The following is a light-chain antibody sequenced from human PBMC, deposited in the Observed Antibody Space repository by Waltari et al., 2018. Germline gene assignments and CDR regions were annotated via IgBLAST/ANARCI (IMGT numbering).Light chain of an antibody. CDR1: RSNIGVTI. CDR3: EAWDDRLTGRV. J-gene: IGLJ1*01. CDR2: STD. V-gene: IGLV1-44*01. Sequence: QSGLTQPPSVSGTPGQRVTISCSGRRSNIGVTIVNWYQHFPGTAPKLLIYSTDQRPSGVPDRFSGSKSGTSASLAISGLQSEDEADYYCEAWDDRLTGRVFGTGTKVTVL.